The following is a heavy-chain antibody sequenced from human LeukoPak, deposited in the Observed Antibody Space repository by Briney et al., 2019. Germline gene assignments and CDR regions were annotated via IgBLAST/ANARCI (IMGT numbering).Heavy chain of an antibody. J-gene: IGHJ4*02. V-gene: IGHV7-4-1*02. CDR2: INTNTGNP. D-gene: IGHD3-16*02. CDR1: GYTFTSYA. Sequence: ASVKVSCKASGYTFTSYAMNWVRQAPGQGLEWMGWINTNTGNPTYAQGFTGRFVFSLDTSVSTAYLQISSLKAEDTAVYYCARVGKMQRSYYDYVWGSYRDPTDPVDYWGQGTLVTVSS. CDR3: ARVGKMQRSYYDYVWGSYRDPTDPVDY.